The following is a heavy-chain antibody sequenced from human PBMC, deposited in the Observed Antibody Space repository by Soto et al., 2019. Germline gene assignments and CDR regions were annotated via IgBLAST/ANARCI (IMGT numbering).Heavy chain of an antibody. CDR3: ARDSSGYYGFDY. V-gene: IGHV2-5*02. J-gene: IGHJ4*02. CDR2: IYWDDDK. D-gene: IGHD3-22*01. CDR1: GFSLSTSGVG. Sequence: SGPTLVNPTQTLTLTCTFSGFSLSTSGVGVGWIRQPPGKALEWLALIYWDDDKRYSPSLKSRLTITKDTSKNQVVLTMTNMDPVDTATYYCARDSSGYYGFDYWGQGTLVTSPQ.